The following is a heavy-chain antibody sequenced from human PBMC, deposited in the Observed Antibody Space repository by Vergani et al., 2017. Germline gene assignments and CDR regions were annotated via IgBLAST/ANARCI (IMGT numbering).Heavy chain of an antibody. CDR2: VDPEDGET. V-gene: IGHV1-69-2*01. J-gene: IGHJ6*02. CDR3: ATPQTVTTGGMEV. D-gene: IGHD4-17*01. CDR1: GYTFTGYY. Sequence: VQLVQSGAEVKKPGASVKVSCKASGYTFTGYYMHWVRQAPGQGLEWVGLVDPEDGETIYAEKFKGRVTIAADTSTDTAHLELSSLRSEDTAVYYCATPQTVTTGGMEVWGQGTTVIVSS.